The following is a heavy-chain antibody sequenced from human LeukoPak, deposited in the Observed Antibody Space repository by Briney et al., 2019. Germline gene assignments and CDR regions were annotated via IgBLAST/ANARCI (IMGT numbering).Heavy chain of an antibody. J-gene: IGHJ4*02. D-gene: IGHD2-2*01. CDR2: MYLSGTT. V-gene: IGHV4-4*02. Sequence: SETLSLTCTVSGDSINSLDLWSWVRQPPGKGLEWIGEMYLSGTTHSNPSVKSRVAISIDKSKNQFFLNLSSVTAADTAVYYCAGLVERCSSGLYYYYFDYWGQGTLVTVSS. CDR3: AGLVERCSSGLYYYYFDY. CDR1: GDSINSLDL.